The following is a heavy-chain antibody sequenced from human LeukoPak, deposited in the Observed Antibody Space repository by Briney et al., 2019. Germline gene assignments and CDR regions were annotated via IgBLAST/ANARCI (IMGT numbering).Heavy chain of an antibody. CDR3: ARGSYLEWEHQQTRWFDP. V-gene: IGHV4-30-4*08. CDR1: CDSIRSGDYY. Sequence: NPSETLSLTCTVSCDSIRSGDYYWSWIRQPPGKGLEWIGYIYYSGSTYYNPSLKSRVTISVDTAKNQFSLKLSSVTAVDTAVYYWARGSYLEWEHQQTRWFDPWGQGTLVTVSS. D-gene: IGHD1-26*01. J-gene: IGHJ5*02. CDR2: IYYSGST.